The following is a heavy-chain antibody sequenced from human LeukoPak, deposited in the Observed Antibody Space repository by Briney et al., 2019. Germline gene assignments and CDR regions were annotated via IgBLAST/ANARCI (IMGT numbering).Heavy chain of an antibody. D-gene: IGHD1-26*01. J-gene: IGHJ3*02. CDR1: GGSISSSNW. CDR2: IYHSGRT. Sequence: MTSETLSLACAVSGGSISSSNWWSWVRQPPGKGLEWIGEIYHSGRTNYNPSLESRVTISVDKPKNQFSLKLSSVTAADTAVHYCARGPISIVGVDGDAFDIWGQGTMVTVSS. V-gene: IGHV4-4*02. CDR3: ARGPISIVGVDGDAFDI.